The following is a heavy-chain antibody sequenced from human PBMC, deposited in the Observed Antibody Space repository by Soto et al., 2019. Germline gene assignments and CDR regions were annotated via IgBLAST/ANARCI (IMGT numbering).Heavy chain of an antibody. Sequence: QVQLVQSGAEVKKPGASVKVSCKASGYTFTSYDINWVRQATGQGLEWMGWMNPNSGNTGYAQKFQGRVTMTRNTSISTGYMELSSLRSEDTAVYYWAITHLRFGEHHYWGQGTLVTVAS. V-gene: IGHV1-8*01. CDR1: GYTFTSYD. CDR3: AITHLRFGEHHY. D-gene: IGHD3-10*01. CDR2: MNPNSGNT. J-gene: IGHJ4*02.